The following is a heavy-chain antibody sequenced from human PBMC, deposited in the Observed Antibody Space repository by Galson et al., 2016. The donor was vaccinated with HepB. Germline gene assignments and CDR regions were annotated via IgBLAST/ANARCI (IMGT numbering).Heavy chain of an antibody. CDR3: ATVDKVTGHYFDY. V-gene: IGHV4-4*02. Sequence: SETLFLTCAVSGGSINALNWWSWVRQTPGKGLEWIGEIYHSGNTNYNPSLRGRVTISVDKSKNQFSLKLTSVTAADTAVYYCATVDKVTGHYFDYWGQGALVTVSS. D-gene: IGHD4-23*01. J-gene: IGHJ4*02. CDR1: GGSINALNW. CDR2: IYHSGNT.